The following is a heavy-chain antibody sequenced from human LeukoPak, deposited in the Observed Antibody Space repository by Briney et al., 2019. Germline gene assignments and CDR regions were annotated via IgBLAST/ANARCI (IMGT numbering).Heavy chain of an antibody. CDR3: AKSVWGSYRYTSIDY. Sequence: GGSLRLSCAASGFTFSSYAMSWVRQAPGKGLEWVSGLSGDSSSIYYAASVKGRFTISRDNSKNTLYLQMNSLRAEDTAVYYCAKSVWGSYRYTSIDYWGQGTLVTVSS. CDR2: LSGDSSSI. J-gene: IGHJ4*02. V-gene: IGHV3-23*01. D-gene: IGHD3-16*02. CDR1: GFTFSSYA.